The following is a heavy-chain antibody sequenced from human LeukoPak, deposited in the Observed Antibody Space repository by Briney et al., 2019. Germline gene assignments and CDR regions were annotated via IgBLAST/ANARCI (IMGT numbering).Heavy chain of an antibody. CDR2: IYYSGST. J-gene: IGHJ4*02. V-gene: IGHV4-59*12. D-gene: IGHD3-3*01. Sequence: SETLSLTCTVSGGSISNKYWSWIRQPPGKGLEWIGYIYYSGSTNYNPSLKSRVTISVDTSKNQFSLKLSSVTAADTAVYYCARGPFGVVITHFDYWGQGTLVTVSS. CDR3: ARGPFGVVITHFDY. CDR1: GGSISNKY.